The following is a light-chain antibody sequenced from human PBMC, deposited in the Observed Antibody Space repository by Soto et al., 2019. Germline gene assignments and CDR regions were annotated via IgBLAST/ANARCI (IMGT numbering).Light chain of an antibody. CDR2: EVS. CDR1: SSDVGSYNY. Sequence: QSALTQPPSASGSPGQSVTISCTGTSSDVGSYNYVSWYQQHPGKAPKLMIYEVSKRPSGVPDRFSGSKSGNTASLTVSGLQAEDEADYYCSSYAGSNNLIFGGGTKRTVL. J-gene: IGLJ2*01. V-gene: IGLV2-8*01. CDR3: SSYAGSNNLI.